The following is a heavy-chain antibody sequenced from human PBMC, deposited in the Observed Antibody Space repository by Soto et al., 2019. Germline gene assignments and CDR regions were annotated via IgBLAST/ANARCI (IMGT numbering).Heavy chain of an antibody. D-gene: IGHD3-16*01. J-gene: IGHJ3*02. CDR3: ARDGGRDAFDI. CDR1: GFTFSSYW. Sequence: GGSLRLSCAASGFTFSSYWMSWVRQAPGKGLEWVANIKHDGSEKYYVDSVKGRFTISRDNAKNSLYLQMNSLSAEDTAVYYWARDGGRDAFDIWGQGTMVTVSS. CDR2: IKHDGSEK. V-gene: IGHV3-7*03.